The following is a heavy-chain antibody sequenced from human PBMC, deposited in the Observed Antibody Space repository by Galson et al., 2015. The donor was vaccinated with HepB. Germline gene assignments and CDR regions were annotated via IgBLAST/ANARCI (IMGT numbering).Heavy chain of an antibody. CDR2: INAGNGNT. D-gene: IGHD3-10*01. CDR3: ARVVLWFGDHDAFDI. J-gene: IGHJ3*02. CDR1: GYTFTSYA. Sequence: SVKVSCKASGYTFTSYAMHWVRQAPGQRLEWMGWINAGNGNTKYSQKFQGRVTITRDTSASTAYMELSSLRSEDTAVYYCARVVLWFGDHDAFDIWGQGTMVTVSA. V-gene: IGHV1-3*01.